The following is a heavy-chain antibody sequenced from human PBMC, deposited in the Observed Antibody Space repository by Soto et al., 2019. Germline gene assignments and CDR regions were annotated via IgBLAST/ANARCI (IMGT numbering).Heavy chain of an antibody. CDR3: AKSMHYDFWSGYSRAFDI. CDR1: GFTFSTYG. Sequence: EVQLLESGGGLVQPGGSLRLACAASGFTFSTYGMTWVRQSPGKGLEWVSATSGSGTSTYYADSVRGRFTISRDNSENTLYLQMHSLSVEDTAVYYCAKSMHYDFWSGYSRAFDIWGQGTMVTVSS. J-gene: IGHJ3*02. V-gene: IGHV3-23*01. CDR2: TSGSGTST. D-gene: IGHD3-3*01.